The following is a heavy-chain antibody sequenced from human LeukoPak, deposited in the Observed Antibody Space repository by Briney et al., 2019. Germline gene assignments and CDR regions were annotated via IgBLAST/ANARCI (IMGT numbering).Heavy chain of an antibody. CDR3: AKGNGYSYGRYYFDY. CDR1: GFTFSDYA. CDR2: ISGSGGST. D-gene: IGHD5-18*01. J-gene: IGHJ4*02. V-gene: IGHV3-23*01. Sequence: PGGSLRLSCAASGFTFSDYAMSWVRQAPGKGLDWVSAISGSGGSTYYADSVKGRFTISRDNSKNTLYLQMNSLRAEDTAVYYCAKGNGYSYGRYYFDYWGQGTLVTVSS.